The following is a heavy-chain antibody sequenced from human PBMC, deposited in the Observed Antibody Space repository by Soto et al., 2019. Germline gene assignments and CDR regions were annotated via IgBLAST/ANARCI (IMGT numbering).Heavy chain of an antibody. CDR1: GFIFAGYA. J-gene: IGHJ4*02. Sequence: GGSLRLSCAASGFIFAGYAVSWVRQAPEKGLEWVSAISGSGGTTYYADSAKGRFTISRDNSNNTLYLQMTSLRAEDTAVYYCARGISSGWYYFDYWGLGTLVTVSS. V-gene: IGHV3-23*01. D-gene: IGHD6-19*01. CDR2: ISGSGGTT. CDR3: ARGISSGWYYFDY.